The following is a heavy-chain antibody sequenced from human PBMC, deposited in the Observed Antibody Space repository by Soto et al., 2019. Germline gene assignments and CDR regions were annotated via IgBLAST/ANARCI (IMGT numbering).Heavy chain of an antibody. D-gene: IGHD6-6*01. CDR2: VYYSGST. V-gene: IGHV4-39*01. J-gene: IGHJ6*02. CDR1: GGSISSSSYY. Sequence: SETLSLTCTVSGGSISSSSYYWGWIRQPPGKGLEWIGSVYYSGSTYYNPSLQSRVTISVDTSKNQLSLKLRSVTAADTAVYYCPRQGASQEGAQDYYYYYGMDVWRQGTTVTASS. CDR3: PRQGASQEGAQDYYYYYGMDV.